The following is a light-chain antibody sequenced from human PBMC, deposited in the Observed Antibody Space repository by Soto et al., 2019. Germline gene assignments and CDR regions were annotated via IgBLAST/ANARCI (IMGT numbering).Light chain of an antibody. Sequence: EIVLTQSPGTLSLSPGERATLSCRASQSVSSSYLAWYQQKPGQTPRLLIYGASSRATGIPDRFSGSGSGSDFTLTISTLEPEDLAVYYCQQFGNSPYTFGQGTKLDIK. CDR3: QQFGNSPYT. J-gene: IGKJ2*01. CDR1: QSVSSSY. CDR2: GAS. V-gene: IGKV3-20*01.